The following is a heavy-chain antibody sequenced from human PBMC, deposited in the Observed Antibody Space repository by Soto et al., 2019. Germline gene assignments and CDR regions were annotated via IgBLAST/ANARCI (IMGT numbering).Heavy chain of an antibody. CDR2: IDHNGIRT. Sequence: GGSLRLSCAASGFTFSDYWMHWVRLVPGKGLVWVSRIDHNGIRTYYADSVKGRFTISRDNAKNTLYLQMNSLRVEDTAVYYCVRSPTSSIIITFGGTIVDYGMDVWGQGTAVTVSS. D-gene: IGHD3-16*02. J-gene: IGHJ6*02. V-gene: IGHV3-74*01. CDR1: GFTFSDYW. CDR3: VRSPTSSIIITFGGTIVDYGMDV.